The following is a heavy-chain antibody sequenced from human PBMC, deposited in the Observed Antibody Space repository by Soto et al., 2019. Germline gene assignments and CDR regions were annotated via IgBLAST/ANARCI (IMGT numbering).Heavy chain of an antibody. J-gene: IGHJ3*01. CDR3: AKDREDNNSVWDAFDV. D-gene: IGHD4-4*01. V-gene: IGHV3-23*01. CDR2: IGGGDDDK. CDR1: GFTFSDYA. Sequence: LRLSCAASGFTFSDYAMSWVRQAPGKGLEWVSSIGGGDDDKFSPDSVKGRFTISRDNSKNTLYLQMNSLRVEDTALYFCAKDREDNNSVWDAFDVWGQGTVVTVSS.